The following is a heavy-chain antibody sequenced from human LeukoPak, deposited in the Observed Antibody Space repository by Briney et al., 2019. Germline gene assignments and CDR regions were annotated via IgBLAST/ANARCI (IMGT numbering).Heavy chain of an antibody. J-gene: IGHJ4*02. Sequence: PGGSLRLSCAASAFTFSNYGMHWVRQAPGKGLEWVAVISYDGSDKYYADSVKGRFTISRDNSKNTVYLQMNSLRAEDTAVYYCAKDISGGDCPDYWGQGTPVTVSS. CDR1: AFTFSNYG. CDR2: ISYDGSDK. V-gene: IGHV3-30*18. D-gene: IGHD2-21*02. CDR3: AKDISGGDCPDY.